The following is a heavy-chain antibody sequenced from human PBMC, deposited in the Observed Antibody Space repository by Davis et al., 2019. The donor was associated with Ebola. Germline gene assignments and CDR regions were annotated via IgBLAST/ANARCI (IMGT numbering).Heavy chain of an antibody. J-gene: IGHJ4*02. Sequence: SETLSLTCTVSGGSISSYYWSWIRRHPGKGLEWIGYIYYSGSTYNNPSLKSRVTISVDTSKSQFSLKLTSVTVADTAVYYCARGSPFYYDSSGYGRTYYFDSWGQGTLVTVSS. D-gene: IGHD3-22*01. CDR2: IYYSGST. V-gene: IGHV4-59*06. CDR3: ARGSPFYYDSSGYGRTYYFDS. CDR1: GGSISSYY.